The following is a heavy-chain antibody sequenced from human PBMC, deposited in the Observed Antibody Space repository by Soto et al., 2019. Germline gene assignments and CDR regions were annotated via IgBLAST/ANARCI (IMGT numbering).Heavy chain of an antibody. Sequence: QVQLVESGGGVVQPGRSLRLSCAASGFTFSSYAMHWVRQAPGKGLEWVAVISYDGSNKYYADSVKGRFTISRDNSKNTLYLQMNSLRAEDTAVCYCARDQSRQIWFGESTFDYWGQGTLVTVSS. CDR3: ARDQSRQIWFGESTFDY. D-gene: IGHD3-10*01. CDR2: ISYDGSNK. CDR1: GFTFSSYA. J-gene: IGHJ4*02. V-gene: IGHV3-30-3*01.